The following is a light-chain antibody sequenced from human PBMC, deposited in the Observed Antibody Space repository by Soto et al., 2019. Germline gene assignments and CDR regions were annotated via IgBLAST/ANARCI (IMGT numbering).Light chain of an antibody. V-gene: IGKV3-20*01. CDR3: QQYGSSPPT. Sequence: EIVLTQSPGTLSLSPGERATLSCRASQSVYKNFLAWYQQKPGQAPRLIINGASNRATGIPDRFSGSGSGTDFSLTIDRLEPEDFAVYFCQQYGSSPPTLGGGTKVAIK. J-gene: IGKJ4*01. CDR2: GAS. CDR1: QSVYKNF.